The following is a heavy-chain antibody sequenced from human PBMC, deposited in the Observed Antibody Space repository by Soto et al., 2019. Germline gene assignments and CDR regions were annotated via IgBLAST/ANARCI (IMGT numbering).Heavy chain of an antibody. Sequence: RLSCAASGFTFTNYAMSWARQAPGKGLEWVSAISGSGGSTYYADSVKGRFTISRDNSKNTVHLQMNSLRADDTAVYYCAKVRGYHYDTSGYYSDDYCGQGTLVTVSS. D-gene: IGHD3-22*01. J-gene: IGHJ4*02. CDR1: GFTFTNYA. CDR2: ISGSGGST. V-gene: IGHV3-23*01. CDR3: AKVRGYHYDTSGYYSDDY.